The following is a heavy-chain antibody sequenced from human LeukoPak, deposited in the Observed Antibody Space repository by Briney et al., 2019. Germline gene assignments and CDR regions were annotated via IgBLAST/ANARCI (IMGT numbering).Heavy chain of an antibody. CDR3: AREAFPGRVATEH. CDR2: IIAIFGTA. D-gene: IGHD5-12*01. V-gene: IGHV1-69*01. Sequence: GSSVKVSCKASGGTFSSYAISWVRQAPGQGLEWMGGIIAIFGTANYAQKFQGRVTITADESTSTAYMELSSLRSEDTAVCYCAREAFPGRVATEHWGQGTLVTVSS. J-gene: IGHJ4*02. CDR1: GGTFSSYA.